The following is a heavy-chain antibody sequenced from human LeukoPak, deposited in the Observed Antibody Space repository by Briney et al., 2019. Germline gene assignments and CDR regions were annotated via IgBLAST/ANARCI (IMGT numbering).Heavy chain of an antibody. D-gene: IGHD3-10*01. J-gene: IGHJ4*02. CDR3: AGSGSPDDY. V-gene: IGHV3-11*01. CDR2: ITPNAVNK. CDR1: GFNFSNYY. Sequence: SGGSLRLSCVASGFNFSNYYMSWIRQAPGKGLEWISYITPNAVNKYYVDSVRGRFTISRDNAKNSLFLQMNSLRGEDMAVYYCAGSGSPDDYWGQGTLVTVSS.